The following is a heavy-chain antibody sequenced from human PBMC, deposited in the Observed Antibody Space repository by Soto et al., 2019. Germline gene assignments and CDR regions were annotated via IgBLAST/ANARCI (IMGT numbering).Heavy chain of an antibody. CDR3: AHRDPQNRFDWNGGWFDP. CDR1: GFSLNTNGAA. D-gene: IGHD1-1*01. V-gene: IGHV2-5*02. CDR2: IYWDDDK. Sequence: QITLKESGPTLVKPTQTLTLTCTFSGFSLNTNGAAVGWIRQPPGKALEWLALIYWDDDKRYSPSLKNRLTITKDTSKNRVFLRMTNMDPVDTATYYCAHRDPQNRFDWNGGWFDPWGQGTLVTVSS. J-gene: IGHJ5*02.